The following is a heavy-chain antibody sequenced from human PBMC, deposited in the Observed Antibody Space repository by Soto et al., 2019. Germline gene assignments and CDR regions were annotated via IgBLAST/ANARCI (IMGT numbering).Heavy chain of an antibody. CDR2: INGGGGST. Sequence: VQLLEAGGDLIQPGGSLRLSCAASGFTFSSYTMTWVRQAPGKGLEWVSAINGGGGSTYYADSVKGRFTISRDKSKDTLYLQMNSLRAEDTAVYYCAKDKVCSGGSCDYDYWGQGTLVTVSS. D-gene: IGHD2-15*01. CDR3: AKDKVCSGGSCDYDY. J-gene: IGHJ4*02. CDR1: GFTFSSYT. V-gene: IGHV3-23*01.